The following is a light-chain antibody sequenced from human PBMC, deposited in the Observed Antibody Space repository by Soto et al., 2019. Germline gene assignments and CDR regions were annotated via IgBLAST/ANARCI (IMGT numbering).Light chain of an antibody. CDR3: QSYDSSLSGYV. V-gene: IGLV1-40*01. CDR1: SSNIGAGYE. Sequence: QSVLTQPPSVSEAPGQRVTISCTGSSSNIGAGYEAHWYQQVPGTAPKLLIYENNNRPSGVPDRFSGSKSGTSASLAITGVQAEDEAEYYCQSYDSSLSGYVFGTGTKVTVL. J-gene: IGLJ1*01. CDR2: ENN.